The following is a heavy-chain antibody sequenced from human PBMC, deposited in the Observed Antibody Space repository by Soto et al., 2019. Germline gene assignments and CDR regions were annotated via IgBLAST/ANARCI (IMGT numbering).Heavy chain of an antibody. Sequence: LSLTCTVTGGAISGYYWTWIRQSDGEGLEWIGRIYSSGSTNYNPSLKSRVTISLDTSMNYFSLRLSSVTAADTAVYHCARGQRFSDWFDPWGQGTLVTVSS. CDR2: IYSSGST. J-gene: IGHJ5*02. D-gene: IGHD3-3*01. CDR3: ARGQRFSDWFDP. V-gene: IGHV4-4*07. CDR1: GGAISGYY.